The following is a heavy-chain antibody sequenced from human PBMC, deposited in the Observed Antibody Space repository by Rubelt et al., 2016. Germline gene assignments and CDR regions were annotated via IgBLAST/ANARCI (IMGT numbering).Heavy chain of an antibody. Sequence: QVQLVESGGGVVQPGRSLRLSCAASGFTFSSYAMHWVRQAPGKGLEWVAVISYDGSNKYYADSVKGRFTISRDNSKNTLYLQMNSLRAEDTAVYYCARDVRWELPCDYWGQGTLVTVSS. CDR3: ARDVRWELPCDY. CDR1: GFTFSSYA. J-gene: IGHJ4*02. D-gene: IGHD1-26*01. V-gene: IGHV3-30*04. CDR2: ISYDGSNK.